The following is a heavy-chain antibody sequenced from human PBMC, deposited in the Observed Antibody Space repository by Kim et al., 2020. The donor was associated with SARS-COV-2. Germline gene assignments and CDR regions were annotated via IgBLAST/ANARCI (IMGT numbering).Heavy chain of an antibody. J-gene: IGHJ1*01. CDR3: ANLRRGGFQH. CDR2: ISGSGGST. CDR1: GFTFASYA. V-gene: IGHV3-23*01. D-gene: IGHD3-16*01. Sequence: GGSLRLSCGASGFTFASYAMTWVRQAPGKGLEWVSGISGSGGSTYYADSVKGRFTISRDNSKNTLYLQMNSLRAEDTALYYCANLRRGGFQHWGQGTLVTVSS.